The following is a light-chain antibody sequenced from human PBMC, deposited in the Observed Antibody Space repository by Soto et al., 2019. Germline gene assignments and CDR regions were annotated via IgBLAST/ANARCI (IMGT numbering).Light chain of an antibody. CDR2: LNSDGSH. Sequence: QSVLTQSPSASASLGASVKLTCTLSSGHSNYAIAWHQQQPEKGPRYLMKLNSDGSHSKGDGIPDRFSGSSSGAERYLTISSRQSEDEADYYCQTWGTGIVVFGGGTKLTVL. J-gene: IGLJ2*01. V-gene: IGLV4-69*01. CDR1: SGHSNYA. CDR3: QTWGTGIVV.